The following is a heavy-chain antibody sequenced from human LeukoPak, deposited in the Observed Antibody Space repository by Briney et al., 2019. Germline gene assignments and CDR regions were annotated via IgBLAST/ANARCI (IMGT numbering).Heavy chain of an antibody. Sequence: SETLSLTCTVSGGSISSSSYYWGWIRQPPGKGLEWIGSIYHSGSTYYNPSLKSRVTISVDTSKNQFSLKLSSVTAADTAVYYCARGYDSSGCLDYWGQGTLVTVSS. D-gene: IGHD3-22*01. CDR1: GGSISSSSYY. CDR2: IYHSGST. J-gene: IGHJ4*02. CDR3: ARGYDSSGCLDY. V-gene: IGHV4-39*07.